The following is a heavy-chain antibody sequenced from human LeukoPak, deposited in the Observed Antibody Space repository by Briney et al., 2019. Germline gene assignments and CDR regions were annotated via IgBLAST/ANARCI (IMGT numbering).Heavy chain of an antibody. CDR2: INPNSGGT. J-gene: IGHJ6*03. Sequence: ASVKVSCKTSGYTFTGYDIHWVRQPPGQGLEWMGWINPNSGGTNYAQKFQGRVTMTRDTSISTAYMDLSRQSSDDTAVYYCARVPGYSYDYYYMDVWGKATTVTVSS. D-gene: IGHD5-18*01. CDR3: ARVPGYSYDYYYMDV. V-gene: IGHV1-2*02. CDR1: GYTFTGYD.